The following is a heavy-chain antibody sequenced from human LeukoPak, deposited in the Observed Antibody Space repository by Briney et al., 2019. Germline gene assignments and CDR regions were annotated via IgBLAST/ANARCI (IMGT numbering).Heavy chain of an antibody. D-gene: IGHD2-15*01. Sequence: GASVKVSCKASGYTFTSYDINWVRQATGQGLEWMGWISAYNGNTNYAQKLQGRVTMTTDTSTSTAYMELRSLRSDDTAVYYCARDLGSCYSGFYGCWFDPWGQGTLVTVSS. CDR1: GYTFTSYD. CDR2: ISAYNGNT. CDR3: ARDLGSCYSGFYGCWFDP. J-gene: IGHJ5*02. V-gene: IGHV1-18*01.